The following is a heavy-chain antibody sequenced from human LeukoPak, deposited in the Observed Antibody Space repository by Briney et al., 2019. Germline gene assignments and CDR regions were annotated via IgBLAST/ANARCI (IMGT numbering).Heavy chain of an antibody. CDR3: AKDPYRASSGLVDY. CDR2: IYSGGST. D-gene: IGHD5-12*01. Sequence: GGSLRLSCEVSGFTVSSNYMTWVRQAPGKGLEWVSIIYSGGSTYYADSVKGRFAISRDNSKNTLYLQMNSLRAEDTAVYYCAKDPYRASSGLVDYWGQGTLVTVSS. V-gene: IGHV3-66*01. CDR1: GFTVSSNY. J-gene: IGHJ4*02.